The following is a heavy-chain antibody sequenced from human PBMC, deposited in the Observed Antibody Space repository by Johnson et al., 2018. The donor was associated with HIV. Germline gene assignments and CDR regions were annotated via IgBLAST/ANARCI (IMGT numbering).Heavy chain of an antibody. J-gene: IGHJ3*02. Sequence: VQLVESGGGVVQPGGSLRLSCAASGFTFNTYGMDWVRQAPGKGLEWVAFIRYDGSNKYYADSVKGRFTISRDNSKNTLYLQMNSLRAEDTAVYYCAREKIRAFDIWGQGTMVTVSS. V-gene: IGHV3-30*02. CDR3: AREKIRAFDI. CDR1: GFTFNTYG. CDR2: IRYDGSNK.